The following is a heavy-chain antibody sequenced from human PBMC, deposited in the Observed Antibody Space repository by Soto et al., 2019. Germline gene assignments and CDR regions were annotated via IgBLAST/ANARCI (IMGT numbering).Heavy chain of an antibody. CDR1: GFTFSSSE. V-gene: IGHV3-48*03. CDR2: IHPSGQPI. Sequence: PGGSLRLSCAVSGFTFSSSEMYWVRQAPGKGLEWISYIHPSGQPIFYADSVKGRFTISRDNANNSLLLQMNSVRAEDTAVYYCARRASRWGQGTMVTVSS. CDR3: ARRASR. J-gene: IGHJ3*01. D-gene: IGHD1-26*01.